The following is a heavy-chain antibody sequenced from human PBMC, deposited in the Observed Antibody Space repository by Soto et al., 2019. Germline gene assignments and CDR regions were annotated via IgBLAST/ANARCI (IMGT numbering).Heavy chain of an antibody. J-gene: IGHJ4*02. CDR3: AVAVAGPTAIGY. D-gene: IGHD6-19*01. V-gene: IGHV3-74*01. CDR2: INSDGSST. CDR1: GFTFSSYW. Sequence: EVQLVESGGGLVQPGGSLRLSCAASGFTFSSYWMHWVRQAPGKGLVWVSRINSDGSSTSYADSVKGRFTISRDNAKNTXYXXXNXLRAEDTAVYYCAVAVAGPTAIGYWGQGTLVTVSS.